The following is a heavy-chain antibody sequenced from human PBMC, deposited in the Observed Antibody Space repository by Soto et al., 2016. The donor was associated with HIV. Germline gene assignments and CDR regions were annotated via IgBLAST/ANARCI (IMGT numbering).Heavy chain of an antibody. Sequence: QVQLHESGPGLVRPSQTLSLTCSVSGASISSGGYYWARIRQHPGNDLEWIGYIYYSGSTHYNPSLESRVTISVDTSANQFSLEMTSVTVADTANFINCARVLGGFQWLMWGGIACIW. D-gene: IGHD3-22*01. CDR3: ARVLGGFQWLMWGGIACI. CDR1: GASISSGGYY. J-gene: IGHJ3*02. V-gene: IGHV4-31*03. CDR2: IYYSGST.